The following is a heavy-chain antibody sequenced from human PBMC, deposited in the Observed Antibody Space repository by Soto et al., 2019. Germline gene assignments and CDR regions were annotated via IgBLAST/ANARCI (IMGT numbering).Heavy chain of an antibody. Sequence: GASMKGSCKASGGTFSSYAISWVRQAPGQGLEWVGGIIPIFGTANYAQKFQGRVTITADESTSTAYMELSSLRSEDTAVYYCARLSYGFLEWLSIPYYYYGMDVWGQGTTVTVSS. CDR3: ARLSYGFLEWLSIPYYYYGMDV. CDR1: GGTFSSYA. J-gene: IGHJ6*02. CDR2: IIPIFGTA. D-gene: IGHD3-3*01. V-gene: IGHV1-69*13.